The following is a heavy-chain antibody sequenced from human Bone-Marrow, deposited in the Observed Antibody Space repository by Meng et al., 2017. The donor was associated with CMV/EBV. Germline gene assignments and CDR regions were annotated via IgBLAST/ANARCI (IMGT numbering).Heavy chain of an antibody. CDR1: GYTFTSYG. J-gene: IGHJ6*02. D-gene: IGHD3-3*01. V-gene: IGHV1-18*01. CDR2: ISAYNGNT. Sequence: ASVKVSCKASGYTFTSYGISWVRQAPGQGLEWVGWISAYNGNTVYTQKLQGRVTMTTDTSTSTAYMELSSLRSEDTAVYYCARGCHGEWLLNYYYYGMDVWGQGTTVTVSS. CDR3: ARGCHGEWLLNYYYYGMDV.